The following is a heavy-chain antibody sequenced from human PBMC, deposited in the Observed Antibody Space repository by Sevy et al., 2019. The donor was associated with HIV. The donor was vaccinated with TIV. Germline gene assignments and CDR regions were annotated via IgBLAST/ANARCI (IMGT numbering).Heavy chain of an antibody. Sequence: SETLSLTCAVSGDSISSNNWWSWVRQPPGKGLEWIGDIYRNGNTNYSPSLKSRVTILLDKSKNQFSLKLISVTAADTAMYYCARVIYGSGNWFDPWGQGTLVTVSS. CDR2: IYRNGNT. CDR1: GDSISSNNW. V-gene: IGHV4-4*02. CDR3: ARVIYGSGNWFDP. D-gene: IGHD3-10*01. J-gene: IGHJ5*02.